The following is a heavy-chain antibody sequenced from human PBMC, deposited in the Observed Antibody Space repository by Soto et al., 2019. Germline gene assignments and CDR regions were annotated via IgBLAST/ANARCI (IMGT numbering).Heavy chain of an antibody. Sequence: QVQLVESGGGVVQPGRSLRLSCAASGFTFSSYAMHWVRQAPGKGLEWVAVISYDGSNKYYADSVKGRFTISRDNSKNTLYLQMNSLRAEDTAVYYCARPAGFFYGGKRGTNDYWGQGTLVTVSS. J-gene: IGHJ4*02. D-gene: IGHD4-17*01. CDR2: ISYDGSNK. CDR3: ARPAGFFYGGKRGTNDY. CDR1: GFTFSSYA. V-gene: IGHV3-30-3*01.